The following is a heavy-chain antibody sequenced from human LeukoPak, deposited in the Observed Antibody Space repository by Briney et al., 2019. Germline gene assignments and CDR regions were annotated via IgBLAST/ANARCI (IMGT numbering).Heavy chain of an antibody. Sequence: ASVKVSCKASGYTFARFGISWVRQAPGQGLEWMGWISAYNGNTNYAQKVQGRVTKTTDTSTSTAYMEPRSLRSDDTAVYYCARHYDTTGTTWFDYWGQGTLVTVSS. V-gene: IGHV1-18*01. CDR3: ARHYDTTGTTWFDY. CDR2: ISAYNGNT. CDR1: GYTFARFG. D-gene: IGHD1-1*01. J-gene: IGHJ4*02.